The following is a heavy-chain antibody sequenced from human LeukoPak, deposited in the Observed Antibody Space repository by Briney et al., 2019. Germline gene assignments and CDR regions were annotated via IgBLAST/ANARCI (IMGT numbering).Heavy chain of an antibody. CDR1: GFTFDDYA. V-gene: IGHV3-9*01. Sequence: GRSLRLSCAASGFTFDDYAMHWVRQAPGKGLEWVSGISWNSGSIGYADSVKGRFTISRDNAKNSPYLQMNSLRAEDTALYYCAKSMVRGVILPNWFDPWGQGTLVTVSS. CDR3: AKSMVRGVILPNWFDP. CDR2: ISWNSGSI. J-gene: IGHJ5*02. D-gene: IGHD3-10*01.